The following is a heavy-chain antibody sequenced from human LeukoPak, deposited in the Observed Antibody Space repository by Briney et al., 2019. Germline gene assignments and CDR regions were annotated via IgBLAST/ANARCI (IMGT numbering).Heavy chain of an antibody. CDR2: ICMDSGDT. CDR3: ARDDKYAFDN. D-gene: IGHD2-2*01. CDR1: GCTLSSNY. Sequence: WGALSLSCAASGCTLSSNYNSWVRHAPRTGVDGDSYICMDSGDTNYADSVKGGFTISGDKAKNSLYLQMSSLRVEDTAVYYCARDDKYAFDNWGQGTLVTVSS. J-gene: IGHJ4*02. V-gene: IGHV3-11*06.